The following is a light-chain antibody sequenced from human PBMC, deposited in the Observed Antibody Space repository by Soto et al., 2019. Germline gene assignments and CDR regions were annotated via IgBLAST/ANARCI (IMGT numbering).Light chain of an antibody. CDR1: SSDVGGYNY. V-gene: IGLV2-14*01. Sequence: QSALTQPASLSGSPGQSSTISRTGSSSDVGGYNYVSWYQQHPGKAPKLMIYAVSYRPSGVSSRFSGSKSGNTASLTLSGLQGEDEADYYCSSYTSSSTVVFGGGTQLTVL. CDR3: SSYTSSSTVV. CDR2: AVS. J-gene: IGLJ2*01.